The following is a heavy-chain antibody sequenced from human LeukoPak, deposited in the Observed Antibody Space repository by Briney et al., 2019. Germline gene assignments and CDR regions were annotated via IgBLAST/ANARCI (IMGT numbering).Heavy chain of an antibody. D-gene: IGHD2-15*01. Sequence: GGSLRLSCAASGFTFSNYEMNWVRQAPGKGLEWISYTTSTGFTKYYADSVRGRFTISRDNAKNSLYLQMNSLRAEDTAVYYCARGFCSGGTCYLLIAFDYWGQGTLVTVPS. CDR2: TTSTGFTK. CDR3: ARGFCSGGTCYLLIAFDY. J-gene: IGHJ4*02. CDR1: GFTFSNYE. V-gene: IGHV3-48*03.